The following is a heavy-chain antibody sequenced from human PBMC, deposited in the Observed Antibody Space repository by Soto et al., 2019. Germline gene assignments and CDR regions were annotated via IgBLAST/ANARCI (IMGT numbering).Heavy chain of an antibody. D-gene: IGHD1-1*01. Sequence: GGSLRLSCAASGFTFSSCAMGWVRQAPGKWLEWVSDIIDSGGSTYYNPSLQSRVTISVDTSKNQFSLKLNSVNTADTAVYYCAGEGTYKNYYYYGMDVWGQGTTVTVSS. CDR1: GFTFSSCA. CDR3: AGEGTYKNYYYYGMDV. J-gene: IGHJ6*02. V-gene: IGHV3-23*02. CDR2: IIDSGGST.